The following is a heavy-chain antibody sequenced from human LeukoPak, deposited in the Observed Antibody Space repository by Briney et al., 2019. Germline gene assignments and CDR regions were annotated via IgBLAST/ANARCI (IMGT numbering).Heavy chain of an antibody. Sequence: ASVKVSCKASGYTFTGYYMRWVRQAPGQGLEWMGWINPNSGGTNYAQKFQGRVTMTRDTSISTAYMELSRLRSDDTAVYYCASIEGDYYDSSGMIPLYYWGQGTLVTVSS. CDR2: INPNSGGT. J-gene: IGHJ4*02. V-gene: IGHV1-2*02. D-gene: IGHD3-22*01. CDR1: GYTFTGYY. CDR3: ASIEGDYYDSSGMIPLYY.